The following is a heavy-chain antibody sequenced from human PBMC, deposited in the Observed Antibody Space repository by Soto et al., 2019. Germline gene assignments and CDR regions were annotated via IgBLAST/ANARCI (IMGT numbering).Heavy chain of an antibody. CDR3: ARSQPHTIFGVVIARGAFDI. J-gene: IGHJ3*02. V-gene: IGHV4-59*01. CDR2: IYYSGST. Sequence: SETLSLTCTVSGGSISSYYWSWIRQPPGKGLEWIGYIYYSGSTNYNPSLKSRVTISVDTSKNQFSLKLSSVTAADTAVYYCARSQPHTIFGVVIARGAFDIWGQGTMVTVSS. D-gene: IGHD3-3*01. CDR1: GGSISSYY.